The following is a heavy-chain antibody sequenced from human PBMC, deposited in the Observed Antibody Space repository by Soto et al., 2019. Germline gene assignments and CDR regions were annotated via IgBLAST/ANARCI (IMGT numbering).Heavy chain of an antibody. CDR1: GFSLSTSGVG. J-gene: IGHJ5*02. CDR2: IYWDDDK. V-gene: IGHV2-5*02. Sequence: QITLKESGPTLVKPTQTLTLTCTFSGFSLSTSGVGVGWIRQPPGKALEWLALIYWDDDKRYSPSLKSRLTITKDTSKNQVVLTMTNMDPVDTATYYCAHSLVIVDTAMVPQWFDPWGQGTLVTVSS. CDR3: AHSLVIVDTAMVPQWFDP. D-gene: IGHD5-18*01.